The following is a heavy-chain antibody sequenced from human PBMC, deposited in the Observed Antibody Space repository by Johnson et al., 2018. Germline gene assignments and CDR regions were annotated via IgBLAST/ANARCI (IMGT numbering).Heavy chain of an antibody. CDR1: GFTFSNYW. CDR2: IKPDGSEK. CDR3: ARDPYFGGAFDI. J-gene: IGHJ3*02. V-gene: IGHV3-7*01. Sequence: VQLVQSGGGLVQXGGSLRLXCTASGFTFSNYWMRLVRQAPGKGLEWVAYIKPDGSEKSYVDSVKGRFTIFRDNAQNSLYLQMDSLRAEDTAVYYFARDPYFGGAFDIWGQGTMVTVSS. D-gene: IGHD3-10*01.